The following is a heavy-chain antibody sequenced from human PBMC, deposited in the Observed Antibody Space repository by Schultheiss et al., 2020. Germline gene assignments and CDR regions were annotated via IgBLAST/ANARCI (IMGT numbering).Heavy chain of an antibody. J-gene: IGHJ5*02. CDR1: GGSISSGGYS. CDR2: IYHSGST. CDR3: ARYSSSSGWFDP. D-gene: IGHD6-6*01. V-gene: IGHV4-30-2*01. Sequence: SETLSLTCAVSGGSISSGGYSWSWIRQPPGKGLEWIGYIYHSGSTYYNPSLKSRVTISVDTSKNQFSLKLSSVTAADTAVYYCARYSSSSGWFDPWGQGTLVTVSS.